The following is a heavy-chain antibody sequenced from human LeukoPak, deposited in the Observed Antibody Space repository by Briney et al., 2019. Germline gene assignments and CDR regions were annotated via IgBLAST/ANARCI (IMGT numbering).Heavy chain of an antibody. J-gene: IGHJ4*02. CDR1: GFTFSSYA. CDR2: ISYDGSNK. D-gene: IGHD3-10*01. Sequence: GRSLRLSCAASGFTFSSYAMHWVRQAPGKGLEWVAVISYDGSNKYYADSVKGRFTISSDNSKNTLYLQMNSLRAEDTAVYYCARDINYYGSGSHSLDYWGQGTLVTVSS. CDR3: ARDINYYGSGSHSLDY. V-gene: IGHV3-30*04.